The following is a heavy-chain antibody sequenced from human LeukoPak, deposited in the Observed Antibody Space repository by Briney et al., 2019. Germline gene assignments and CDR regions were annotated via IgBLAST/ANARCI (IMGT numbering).Heavy chain of an antibody. Sequence: PSETLSLTCGVSGGSITSTNYWTWVRQPPGKGLGWIGEVNLQGSTNYNPSLMGRVAISVDMSENHISLQLTSVTAADTAVYYCARVPPRSYDFWSDYQPVSYWGQGTLVTVSS. J-gene: IGHJ4*02. D-gene: IGHD3-3*01. CDR2: VNLQGST. CDR3: ARVPPRSYDFWSDYQPVSY. CDR1: GGSITSTNY. V-gene: IGHV4-4*02.